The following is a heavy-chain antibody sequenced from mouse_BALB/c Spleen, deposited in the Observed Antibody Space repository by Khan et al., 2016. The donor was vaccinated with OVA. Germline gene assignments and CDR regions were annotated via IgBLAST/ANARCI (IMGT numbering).Heavy chain of an antibody. CDR1: GFTFSDYY. Sequence: EVELVESGGGLVQPGGSLKLSCATSGFTFSDYYMYWFRQTPGKGLEWVAYISTGGGNTDYTDTVNGRFTISRDHAKNTLYLQMSPLKSEDTALYYCARHGDGREDAMDVWGQGTSVTVSS. CDR2: ISTGGGNT. J-gene: IGHJ4*01. CDR3: ARHGDGREDAMDV. V-gene: IGHV5-12*02. D-gene: IGHD1-1*02.